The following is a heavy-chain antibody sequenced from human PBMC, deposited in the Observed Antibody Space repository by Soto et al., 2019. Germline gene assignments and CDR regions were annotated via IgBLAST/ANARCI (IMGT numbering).Heavy chain of an antibody. J-gene: IGHJ6*02. V-gene: IGHV1-18*01. D-gene: IGHD3-22*01. Sequence: QVQLVQSGAEVKKPGASVKVSCRASGYTFTSYGISWVRQAPGQGLEWMGWISVYNGNTNYAQKLQGRVTITTDKSTSTAYMELSSLRSDDTAVYYCARDGYYYDSIGYYYYYGMDVWGQVTTVTVSS. CDR1: GYTFTSYG. CDR2: ISVYNGNT. CDR3: ARDGYYYDSIGYYYYYGMDV.